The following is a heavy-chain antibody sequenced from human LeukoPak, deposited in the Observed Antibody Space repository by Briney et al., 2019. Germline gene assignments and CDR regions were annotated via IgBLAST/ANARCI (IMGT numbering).Heavy chain of an antibody. CDR2: IYTSGTI. CDR1: GGSISSPTYY. J-gene: IGHJ4*02. Sequence: SETLSLTCTASGGSISSPTYYWSWVRQSAGKGLEWIGRIYTSGTINYNPSLKSRVTISIDTFKSQFSLRLTSVTAADTAAYYCARGYSYTNFDYWGQGTLVTVSS. CDR3: ARGYSYTNFDY. V-gene: IGHV4-61*02. D-gene: IGHD5-18*01.